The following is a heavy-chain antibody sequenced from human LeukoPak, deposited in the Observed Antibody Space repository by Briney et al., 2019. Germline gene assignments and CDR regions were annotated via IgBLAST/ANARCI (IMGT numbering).Heavy chain of an antibody. Sequence: GGSLRLSCAASGFSFSSYSVNWARQAPGKGLEWVSYISSSSSTIYYADSVKGRFTISRDNAKNSLYLQMNSLRDEDTAVYYCARDAYDYYGMDVWGQGTTVTVSS. CDR1: GFSFSSYS. V-gene: IGHV3-48*02. CDR3: ARDAYDYYGMDV. J-gene: IGHJ6*02. CDR2: ISSSSSTI.